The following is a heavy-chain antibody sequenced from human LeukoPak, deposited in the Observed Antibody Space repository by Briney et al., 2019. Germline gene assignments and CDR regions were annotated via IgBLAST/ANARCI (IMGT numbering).Heavy chain of an antibody. Sequence: GGSLRLSCAASGFTFSDHYMDWLRQAPGKGLEWVGRSRNKANSYTTEYAASVKGRFTLSRDDSKNSLYLQMNSLNTEDTAVYYCARVATVSAPPNYGMDVWGQGTTVIVSS. D-gene: IGHD5-12*01. CDR3: ARVATVSAPPNYGMDV. J-gene: IGHJ6*02. CDR2: SRNKANSYTT. CDR1: GFTFSDHY. V-gene: IGHV3-72*01.